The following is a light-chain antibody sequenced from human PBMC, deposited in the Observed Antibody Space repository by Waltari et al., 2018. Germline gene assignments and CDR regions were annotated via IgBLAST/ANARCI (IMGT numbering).Light chain of an antibody. CDR2: GAS. CDR3: QHYNEQPLT. V-gene: IGKV3-15*01. J-gene: IGKJ4*01. CDR1: QSISSN. Sequence: EIVMTQSPATLSVSPGEGATLSCRASQSISSNLAWYQQKPGQAPTLLIFGASTRAAGIPARFSGSESGTYFTLTISSLQAEDVAIYFCQHYNEQPLTFGGGTKVEIK.